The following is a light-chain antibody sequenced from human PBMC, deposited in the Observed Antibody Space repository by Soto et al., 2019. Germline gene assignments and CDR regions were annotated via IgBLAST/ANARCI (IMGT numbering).Light chain of an antibody. CDR3: HQRSNWPLT. CDR2: DAS. CDR1: QGIGRY. Sequence: EIVLTQSPGTLSLSPWESATLSCRASQGIGRYLAWFQQKPGQPPRLLIYDASTRATGIPGRFSGSGSGTDFTLTISSLEPEDFAVYYCHQRSNWPLTFGPGTKVEI. V-gene: IGKV3-11*01. J-gene: IGKJ3*01.